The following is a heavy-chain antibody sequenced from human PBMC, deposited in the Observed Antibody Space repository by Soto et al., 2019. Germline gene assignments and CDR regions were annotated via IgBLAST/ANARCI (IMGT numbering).Heavy chain of an antibody. CDR3: ARRIGATETFDY. CDR1: GGSMLSYY. CDR2: IYYAGST. Sequence: QVRLQESGPGLVKPSETLSLTCTVSGGSMLSYYWSWIRQRPGRGLEWIGFIYYAGSTKYNPSLNRRVHQSVKPAKKQFSLAVTSGTPADPGVYYRARRIGATETFDYWGQGTLVTVSS. V-gene: IGHV4-59*08. D-gene: IGHD5-12*01. J-gene: IGHJ4*02.